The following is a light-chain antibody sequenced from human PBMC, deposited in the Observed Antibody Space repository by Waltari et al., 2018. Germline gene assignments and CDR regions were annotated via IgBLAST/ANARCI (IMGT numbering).Light chain of an antibody. J-gene: IGKJ4*01. Sequence: DIQMTQSPSSLSASVGDRVTITSRPSQSISSYLNWYQQKPGKAPKLLIYAASSLQSGVPSRVSGSGSGTDFTLTISSLQPEDFATYYCQQSYSTPPITFGGGTKVDVK. V-gene: IGKV1-39*01. CDR2: AAS. CDR1: QSISSY. CDR3: QQSYSTPPIT.